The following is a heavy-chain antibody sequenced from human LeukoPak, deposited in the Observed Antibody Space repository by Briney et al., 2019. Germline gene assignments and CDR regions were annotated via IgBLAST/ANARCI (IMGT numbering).Heavy chain of an antibody. CDR2: INPNSGGT. Sequence: ASVKVSCKASGYTFTGYYMHWMRQAPGQGLEWMGWINPNSGGTNYAQKFQGRVTMTRDTSISTAYMELSRLRSDDTAVYYCARGNIVVVPAAKGRVGMDVWGQGTTVTVSS. CDR1: GYTFTGYY. D-gene: IGHD2-2*01. J-gene: IGHJ6*02. V-gene: IGHV1-2*02. CDR3: ARGNIVVVPAAKGRVGMDV.